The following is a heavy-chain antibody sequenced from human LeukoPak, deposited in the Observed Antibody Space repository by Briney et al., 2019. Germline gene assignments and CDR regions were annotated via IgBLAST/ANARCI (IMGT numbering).Heavy chain of an antibody. V-gene: IGHV4-4*09. CDR3: AIHTNVDISSFMDV. CDR2: IYSSGNT. D-gene: IGHD2-8*01. Sequence: AETLSLTCTVSGDSFSAYYWSWIRQPPGRGLEWIGYIYSSGNTNYNPSLKSRVTISVGTSKKQHSLKLTSVTAADTAVYYCAIHTNVDISSFMDVWGKGTTVTVSS. J-gene: IGHJ6*03. CDR1: GDSFSAYY.